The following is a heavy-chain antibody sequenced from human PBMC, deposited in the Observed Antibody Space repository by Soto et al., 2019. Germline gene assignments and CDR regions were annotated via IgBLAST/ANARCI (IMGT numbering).Heavy chain of an antibody. V-gene: IGHV4-31*03. CDR1: GGSIRSGTYY. J-gene: IGHJ5*02. CDR3: ARVPGP. CDR2: IYHSGST. D-gene: IGHD7-27*01. Sequence: SETLSLTCTVSGGSIRSGTYYWHWIRQHPGKGLEWIGYIYHSGSTYYNPSLESRVNISLDTSKNHFSLELSSVTAADTAVYYCARVPGPWGQGTLVTVSS.